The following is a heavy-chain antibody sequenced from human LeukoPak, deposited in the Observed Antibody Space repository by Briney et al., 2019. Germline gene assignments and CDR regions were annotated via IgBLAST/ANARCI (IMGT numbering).Heavy chain of an antibody. D-gene: IGHD5-12*01. CDR1: GDSISSYY. J-gene: IGHJ1*01. CDR3: ARVLRGYSGYDLGLIQH. Sequence: SETLSLTCSVSGDSISSYYWSWIRQPPGKGLEWIGNMDYSGNTNYNPSLKSRVSISVDTAKNQFSLKLGSVTAADTAVYYCARVLRGYSGYDLGLIQHWGQGTLVTVSS. V-gene: IGHV4-59*01. CDR2: MDYSGNT.